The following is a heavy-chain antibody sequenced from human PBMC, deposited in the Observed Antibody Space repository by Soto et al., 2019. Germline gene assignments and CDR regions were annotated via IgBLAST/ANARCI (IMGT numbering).Heavy chain of an antibody. CDR2: IYHSGST. V-gene: IGHV4-30-4*01. Sequence: ASETLSLTCTVSGGSISSGDYYWSWIRQPAGKGLEWIGYIYHSGSTYYNPSLRSRVTISLDTSKNQISLKLTSVTAPDTAVYYCARTRDYGDYSPGYWGQGTLVTVSS. J-gene: IGHJ4*02. CDR1: GGSISSGDYY. CDR3: ARTRDYGDYSPGY. D-gene: IGHD4-17*01.